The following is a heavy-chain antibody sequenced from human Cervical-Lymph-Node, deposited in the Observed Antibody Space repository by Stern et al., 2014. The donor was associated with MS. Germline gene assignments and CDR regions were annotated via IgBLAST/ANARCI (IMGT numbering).Heavy chain of an antibody. CDR3: ARSETAGSYNSAFDI. V-gene: IGHV2-70*01. CDR2: IDWDDDK. D-gene: IGHD3-9*01. CDR1: GFSLSTSGMC. J-gene: IGHJ3*02. Sequence: QITLKESGPALVKPTQTLTLTCTFSGFSLSTSGMCVGWIRQPPGKALEWLALIDWDDDKYYNTSLKTRLTISKDTSKNQVVLTMTNMDPVDTATYYCARSETAGSYNSAFDIWGQGTMVTVSS.